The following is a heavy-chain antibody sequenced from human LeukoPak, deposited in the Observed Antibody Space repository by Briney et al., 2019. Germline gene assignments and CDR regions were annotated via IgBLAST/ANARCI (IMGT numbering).Heavy chain of an antibody. CDR3: AKGGQQLVRFNWFDP. D-gene: IGHD6-13*01. V-gene: IGHV3-23*01. CDR1: GFTFSSYA. CDR2: ISGGGGST. Sequence: GGSLRLSCAASGFTFSSYAMSWVRQAPGKGLEWVSAISGGGGSTYYADSVKGRFTISRDNSKNTLYLQMNSLRAEDTAVYYCAKGGQQLVRFNWFDPWGQGTLVTVSS. J-gene: IGHJ5*02.